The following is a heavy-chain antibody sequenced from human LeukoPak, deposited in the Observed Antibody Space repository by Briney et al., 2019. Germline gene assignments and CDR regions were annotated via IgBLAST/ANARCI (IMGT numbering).Heavy chain of an antibody. CDR3: ARGGVVAGSDY. D-gene: IGHD2-15*01. CDR1: GFTFRSYW. Sequence: GGSLRLSCAASGFTFRSYWMYWVRKAPGKGLVWVSLINPDGSVTNYAYSVKGRITISRDNAKTLLYLQMSSLGAEDTALYYCARGGVVAGSDYWGQGTLGTVSS. J-gene: IGHJ4*02. CDR2: INPDGSVT. V-gene: IGHV3-74*01.